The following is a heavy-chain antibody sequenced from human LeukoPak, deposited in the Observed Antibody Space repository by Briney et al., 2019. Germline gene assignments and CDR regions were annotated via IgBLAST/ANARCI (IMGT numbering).Heavy chain of an antibody. CDR1: GFPFSSYE. V-gene: IGHV3-48*03. CDR3: ARDQGGLGY. Sequence: GGSLRLSCAASGFPFSSYEMNWVRQAPGKGLEWVSYISSSGNAIYYADSVKGRFTISRDNAKNSLYLQMNSLRAEDTAVYYCARDQGGLGYWGQGTLVTVSS. D-gene: IGHD3-16*01. CDR2: ISSSGNAI. J-gene: IGHJ4*02.